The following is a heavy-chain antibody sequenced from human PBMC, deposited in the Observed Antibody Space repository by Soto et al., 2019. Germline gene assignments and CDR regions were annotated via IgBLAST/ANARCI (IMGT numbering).Heavy chain of an antibody. D-gene: IGHD2-8*01. Sequence: EVQLLESGGGLVQPGGSLRLSCAASGFSFRSYDMSWVCQAPGKGLEWVSAISVSGDYAYYADSVKGRFTISRDNSKNTLYVEMNSLRAEDTAIYYCAKEDDAWTNGHFDIWGQGTMVTVSS. V-gene: IGHV3-23*01. CDR2: ISVSGDYA. CDR3: AKEDDAWTNGHFDI. CDR1: GFSFRSYD. J-gene: IGHJ3*02.